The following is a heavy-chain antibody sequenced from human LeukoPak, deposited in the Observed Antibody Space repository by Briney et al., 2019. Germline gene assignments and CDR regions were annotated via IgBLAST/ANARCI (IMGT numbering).Heavy chain of an antibody. CDR2: ISAYNGNT. V-gene: IGHV1-18*01. D-gene: IGHD3-22*01. CDR3: ARDYSMIVVVITRFDY. Sequence: ASVKVSCKASGYTFTSYGISWVRQAPGQGLEWMGWISAYNGNTNYAQKLQGRVTMTTDTSTSTAYMELRSLRSDDTAVYYCARDYSMIVVVITRFDYWGQGTLVTVSS. J-gene: IGHJ4*02. CDR1: GYTFTSYG.